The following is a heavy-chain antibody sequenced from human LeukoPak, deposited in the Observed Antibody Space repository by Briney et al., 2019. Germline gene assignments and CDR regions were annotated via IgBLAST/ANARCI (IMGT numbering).Heavy chain of an antibody. CDR2: ISYDGSNK. J-gene: IGHJ4*02. CDR3: AKDRIRRYDILTSYRNGALDY. V-gene: IGHV3-30*18. D-gene: IGHD3-9*01. Sequence: GRSLRLSCAASGFTFSSYGMHWVRQAPGKGLEWVAVISYDGSNKYYADSVKGRFTISRDNSKNTLYLQMNSLRAEDTAVYYCAKDRIRRYDILTSYRNGALDYWGQGTLVTVSS. CDR1: GFTFSSYG.